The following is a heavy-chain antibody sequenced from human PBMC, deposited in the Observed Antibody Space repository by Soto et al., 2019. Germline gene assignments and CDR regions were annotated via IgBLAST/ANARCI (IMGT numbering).Heavy chain of an antibody. CDR3: ATVDYNFRQFDN. J-gene: IGHJ4*02. D-gene: IGHD4-4*01. CDR2: IYYSGGT. CDR1: GGSISTGDYY. V-gene: IGHV4-30-4*01. Sequence: SETLSLTCTVSGGSISTGDYYWSWIRQPPGKGLEWIGFIYYSGGTYYNPSLKSRLTISVETSKNKFSLKLRSATAADTAVYYCATVDYNFRQFDNWGQGTLVTVSS.